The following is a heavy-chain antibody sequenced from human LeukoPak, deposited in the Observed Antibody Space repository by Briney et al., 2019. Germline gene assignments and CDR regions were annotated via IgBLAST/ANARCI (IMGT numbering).Heavy chain of an antibody. CDR1: GGFISSSYY. V-gene: IGHV4-4*07. CDR2: ISTSGTT. J-gene: IGHJ6*03. D-gene: IGHD3-22*01. CDR3: ARVDRDGSSGYYSGYYYYYMDV. Sequence: PSETLSLTCTVSGGFISSSYYWSWIRQPAGKGLEWIGRISTSGTTNYNPSLKSRVTISVDTSKNQFSLKLSSVTAAATAVYYCARVDRDGSSGYYSGYYYYYMDVWGKGTTVTVSS.